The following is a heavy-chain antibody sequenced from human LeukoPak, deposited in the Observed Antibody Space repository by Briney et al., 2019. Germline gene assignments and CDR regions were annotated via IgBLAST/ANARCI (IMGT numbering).Heavy chain of an antibody. Sequence: SETLSLTCNVYGYSISSGYYWGWIRQPPGKGLEWIGSIYHTGTSNHNPSLKSRVIISIDTSNDQVSLKLSSVTAADTAVYYCAREAGNYHMRGFDVWGPGTLVTVSS. J-gene: IGHJ3*01. D-gene: IGHD5-24*01. CDR2: IYHTGTS. CDR1: GYSISSGYY. CDR3: AREAGNYHMRGFDV. V-gene: IGHV4-38-2*02.